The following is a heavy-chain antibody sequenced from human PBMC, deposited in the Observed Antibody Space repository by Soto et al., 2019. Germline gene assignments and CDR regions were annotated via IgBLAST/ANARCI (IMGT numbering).Heavy chain of an antibody. CDR2: ICHSASI. J-gene: IGHJ4*02. CDR1: GGEMSTPNW. CDR3: ASGATRIRGLFDY. Sequence: SETLSLTCAVSGGEMSTPNWCTWVRQTPGKGLQWIGEICHSASINFNPSLKSRVTISVDKSKTQLSLSLTSVTAADTAMYYWASGATRIRGLFDYWGQGILVTVSS. V-gene: IGHV4-4*02. D-gene: IGHD1-26*01.